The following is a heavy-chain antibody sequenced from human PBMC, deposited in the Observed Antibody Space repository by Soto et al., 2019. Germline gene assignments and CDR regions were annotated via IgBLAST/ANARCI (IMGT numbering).Heavy chain of an antibody. J-gene: IGHJ6*02. Sequence: PGESLKISCKGSGYSFTSYWISWVRQMPGKGLEWMGRIDPSDSYTNYSPSFQGHVTISADKSISTAYLQWSSLKASDTAMYYCARRSIAARRCEVAFFRRCYYGMDVWGQGTTVTVSS. D-gene: IGHD6-6*01. CDR2: IDPSDSYT. CDR3: ARRSIAARRCEVAFFRRCYYGMDV. V-gene: IGHV5-10-1*01. CDR1: GYSFTSYW.